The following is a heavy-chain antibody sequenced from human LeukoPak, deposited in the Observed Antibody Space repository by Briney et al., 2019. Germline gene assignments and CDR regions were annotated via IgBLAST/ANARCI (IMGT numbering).Heavy chain of an antibody. CDR1: GGSINNYY. CDR2: VYYTGST. CDR3: ARHLNNCGDDCYIFDY. Sequence: SETLSLTCTVSGGSINNYYWTWVRQPPGKGLECIGYVYYTGSTYYNPSLKSRVTISVDTSRNQFSLNLKSVTAADTAVYYCARHLNNCGDDCYIFDYWGQGTLVTVSS. J-gene: IGHJ4*02. D-gene: IGHD2-21*01. V-gene: IGHV4-59*08.